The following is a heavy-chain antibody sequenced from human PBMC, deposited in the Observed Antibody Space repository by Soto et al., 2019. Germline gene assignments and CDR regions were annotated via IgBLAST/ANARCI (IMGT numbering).Heavy chain of an antibody. J-gene: IGHJ4*02. V-gene: IGHV3-33*01. CDR2: IWYDGSNK. CDR3: ARDHILRYRSALNY. CDR1: GFTFSSYG. Sequence: QVQLVESGGGVVQPGRSLRLSCAASGFTFSSYGMHWVRQAPGKGLEWVAVIWYDGSNKYYADSVKGRFTISRDNSKNTLYLQMNSLRAEDTAVYYCARDHILRYRSALNYWGQGTLVTVSS. D-gene: IGHD3-16*02.